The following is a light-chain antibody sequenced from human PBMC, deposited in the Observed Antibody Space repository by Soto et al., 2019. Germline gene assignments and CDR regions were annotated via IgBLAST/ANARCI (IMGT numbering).Light chain of an antibody. CDR2: GAS. CDR1: QSVSAGY. CDR3: QQYGRSPT. Sequence: EIVLTQSPGTLSLSPGERATLSCRASQSVSAGYFAWYQQKPGQAPRLLIYGASSRVSGIPDRFSGSGSGTDFTLTISRLEPEDFAVYYCQQYGRSPTFGQGTKVEIK. J-gene: IGKJ1*01. V-gene: IGKV3-20*01.